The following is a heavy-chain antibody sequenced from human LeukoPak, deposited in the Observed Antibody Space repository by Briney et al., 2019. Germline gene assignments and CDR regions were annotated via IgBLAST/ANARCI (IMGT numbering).Heavy chain of an antibody. CDR3: ARHIYDSSGYYYYYYMDV. Sequence: PSETLSLTCAVYGGSFSGYYWSWIRQPPGKGLEWIGEINHSGSTNYNPSLKSRVTISVDTSKNQFSLKLSSVTAADTAAYYCARHIYDSSGYYYYYYMDVWGKGTTVTISS. D-gene: IGHD3-22*01. CDR1: GGSFSGYY. J-gene: IGHJ6*03. V-gene: IGHV4-34*01. CDR2: INHSGST.